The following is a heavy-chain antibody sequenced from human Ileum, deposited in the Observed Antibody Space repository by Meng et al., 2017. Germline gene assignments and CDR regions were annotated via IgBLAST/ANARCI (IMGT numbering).Heavy chain of an antibody. J-gene: IGHJ4*02. V-gene: IGHV3-48*03. CDR2: ISSSGSTI. D-gene: IGHD3-22*01. CDR3: ARVASSGYYLHY. CDR1: GFTFSSYE. Sequence: GGSLRLSCAASGFTFSSYEMNWVGQAPGKGLEWVSYISSSGSTIYYADSVKGRFTISRDNAKNSLYLQMNSLRAEDTAVYYCARVASSGYYLHYWGQGTLVTVSS.